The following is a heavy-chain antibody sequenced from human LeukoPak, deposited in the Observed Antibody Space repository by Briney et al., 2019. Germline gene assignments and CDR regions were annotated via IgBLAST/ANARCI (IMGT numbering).Heavy chain of an antibody. CDR1: GYTFTSYG. Sequence: GASVKVSCKASGYTFTSYGITWVRRAPGQGLEYMGWVSAYNGHTNYAQHLQGRLTMTTDTSTTTASMELRSLTSDDSAVYYCARGRIHGSGGDYWGQGTLVTVSS. CDR3: ARGRIHGSGGDY. CDR2: VSAYNGHT. J-gene: IGHJ4*02. D-gene: IGHD6-19*01. V-gene: IGHV1-18*01.